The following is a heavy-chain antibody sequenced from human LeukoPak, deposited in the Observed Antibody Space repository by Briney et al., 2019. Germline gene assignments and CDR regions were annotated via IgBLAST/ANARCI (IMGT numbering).Heavy chain of an antibody. J-gene: IGHJ6*03. Sequence: GGSLRLSCAASGFTFSSYSMNWVRQAPGKGLEWVLSISSSSSYIYYADSVKGRFTISRDNAKNSLYLQMNSLRAEDTAVYYCARHVRQQLPPYYMDVWGKGTTVTVSS. CDR1: GFTFSSYS. D-gene: IGHD6-13*01. V-gene: IGHV3-21*01. CDR3: ARHVRQQLPPYYMDV. CDR2: ISSSSSYI.